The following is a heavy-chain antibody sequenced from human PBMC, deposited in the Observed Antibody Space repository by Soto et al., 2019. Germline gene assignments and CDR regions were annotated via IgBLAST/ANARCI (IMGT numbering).Heavy chain of an antibody. V-gene: IGHV3-23*01. CDR2: ISGSGGST. CDR3: AKQHDFGSGPTGVTWFDP. J-gene: IGHJ5*02. Sequence: LRLACAASGFTFSSYAMSWVRQAPGKGLEWVSAISGSGGSTYYADSVKGRFTISRDNSKNTLYLQMNSLRAEDTAVYYCAKQHDFGSGPTGVTWFDPWGQGTLVTIFS. CDR1: GFTFSSYA. D-gene: IGHD3-3*01.